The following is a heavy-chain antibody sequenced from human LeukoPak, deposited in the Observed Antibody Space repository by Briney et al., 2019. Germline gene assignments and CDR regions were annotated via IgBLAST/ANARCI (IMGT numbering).Heavy chain of an antibody. V-gene: IGHV4-39*07. Sequence: SETLSLTCTVSGGSISSSSYYWGWIRQPPGKGLEWIASIYYSGSTYDNPSLKSRVTISVDTSKNQFSLKLSSVTAADTAVYYCARGGDVPFWGQGTLVTVSS. D-gene: IGHD3-10*01. CDR2: IYYSGST. CDR3: ARGGDVPF. CDR1: GGSISSSSYY. J-gene: IGHJ4*02.